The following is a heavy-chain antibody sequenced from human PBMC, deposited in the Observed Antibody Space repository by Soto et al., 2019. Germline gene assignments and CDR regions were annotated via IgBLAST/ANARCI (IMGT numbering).Heavy chain of an antibody. D-gene: IGHD6-19*01. V-gene: IGHV4-31*03. CDR1: GGSISSGGYY. CDR3: ASNSGSAPYYFDY. CDR2: IYYSGST. Sequence: SETLSLTCTVSGGSISSGGYYWSWIRQHPGKGLEWIGYIYYSGSTYYNPSLKSRVTISVDTSKNQFSLKLSSATAADTAVYYCASNSGSAPYYFDYWGQGTLVTVSS. J-gene: IGHJ4*02.